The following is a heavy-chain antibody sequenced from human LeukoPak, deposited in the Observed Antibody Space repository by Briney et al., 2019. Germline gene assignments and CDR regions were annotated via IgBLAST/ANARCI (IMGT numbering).Heavy chain of an antibody. Sequence: PGGSLRLSCAASGFTFSSYGMHWVRQAPGKGLEWVAFIRYDNTNKYYPDSVRGRFTISRDNSKNTLYLQMNSLRAEDTAVYYCARVQLWQTNGFDYWGQGTLVTVSS. CDR2: IRYDNTNK. D-gene: IGHD5-18*01. V-gene: IGHV3-30*02. CDR3: ARVQLWQTNGFDY. J-gene: IGHJ4*02. CDR1: GFTFSSYG.